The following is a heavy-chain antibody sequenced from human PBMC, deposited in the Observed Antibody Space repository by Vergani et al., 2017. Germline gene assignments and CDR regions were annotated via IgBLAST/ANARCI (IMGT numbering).Heavy chain of an antibody. CDR3: ASGKYYSDSTSHFRGRYFDV. Sequence: QMQLQESGPGLVKASETLSLTCTVSGDSIISRSYYWGWIRHPPGKGLEWIGRIYNSGNGDSSSSLKSRVTIAGDTSKNQFSLRLTSVTAADTAVYYCASGKYYSDSTSHFRGRYFDVWGRGTLVTVPS. V-gene: IGHV4-39*01. J-gene: IGHJ2*01. D-gene: IGHD3-16*01. CDR2: IYNSGNG. CDR1: GDSIISRSYY.